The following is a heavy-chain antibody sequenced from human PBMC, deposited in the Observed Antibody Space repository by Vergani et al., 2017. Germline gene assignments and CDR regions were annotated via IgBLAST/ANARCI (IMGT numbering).Heavy chain of an antibody. V-gene: IGHV1-69*06. J-gene: IGHJ4*02. Sequence: QVQLVQSGAEVKKPGSSVKVSCKASGGTFSSYAISWVRQAPGQGLEWMGGIIPIVGTANYAQKFKGRVTITADKSTSTAYMELSRLRSEDTAVYYCARNAHDYGDYYIDSWGQGTLVTVSS. CDR3: ARNAHDYGDYYIDS. D-gene: IGHD4-17*01. CDR1: GGTFSSYA. CDR2: IIPIVGTA.